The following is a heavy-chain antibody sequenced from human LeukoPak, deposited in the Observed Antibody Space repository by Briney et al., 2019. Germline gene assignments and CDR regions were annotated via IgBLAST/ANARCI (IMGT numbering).Heavy chain of an antibody. D-gene: IGHD2-15*01. CDR2: ISAYNVKT. V-gene: IGHV1-18*01. CDR1: GYTFTSYG. Sequence: AAGKVSCRASGYTFTSYGIGGVRQAPGQGREGMGWISAYNVKTNYAQKLQGRVTMTTDTSTSTAYMELRSLRSADTAVYYCARGRYCSGGSCYTSAFDIWGQGTMVTVSS. CDR3: ARGRYCSGGSCYTSAFDI. J-gene: IGHJ3*02.